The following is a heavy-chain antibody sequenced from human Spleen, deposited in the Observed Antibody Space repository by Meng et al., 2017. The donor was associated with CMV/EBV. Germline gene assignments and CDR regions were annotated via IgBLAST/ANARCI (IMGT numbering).Heavy chain of an antibody. D-gene: IGHD2-2*01. CDR1: GGSISSGGYY. J-gene: IGHJ6*02. V-gene: IGHV4-31*02. CDR3: ARDRYCSSTSCYGVYGMDV. Sequence: SCSVSGGSISSGGYYWSWIRQHPGKGLEWIGYIYYSGSTYYNPSLKSRVTISVDTSKNQFSLKLSSVTAADTAVYYCARDRYCSSTSCYGVYGMDVWGQGTTVTVSS. CDR2: IYYSGST.